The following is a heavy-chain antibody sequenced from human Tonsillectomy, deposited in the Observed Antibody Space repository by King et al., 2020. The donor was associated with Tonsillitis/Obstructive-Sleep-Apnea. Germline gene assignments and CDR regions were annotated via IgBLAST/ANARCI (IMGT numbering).Heavy chain of an antibody. V-gene: IGHV4-59*01. Sequence: QLQESGPGLVKPSETLSLTCTVSGGSISSYYWSWIRQPPGKGLEWIGYIYYSGSTNYNPFLKSRVTISVDTSKNQFSLKLSSVTAADTAVYYCAREGHLRFHPWGPGTLVTVSS. CDR3: AREGHLRFHP. J-gene: IGHJ5*01. CDR1: GGSISSYY. CDR2: IYYSGST.